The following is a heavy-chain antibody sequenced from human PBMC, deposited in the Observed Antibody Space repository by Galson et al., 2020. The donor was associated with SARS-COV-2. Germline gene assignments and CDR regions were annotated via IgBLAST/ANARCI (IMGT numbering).Heavy chain of an antibody. J-gene: IGHJ4*02. CDR2: ISSSSSYT. Sequence: GGSLRLSCAASGFTFSDYYMSWIRQAPGKGLEWVSYISSSSSYTNYADSVKGRFTISRDNAKNSLYLQMNSLRAEDTAVYYCARDRGGDQYYFDYWGQGTLVTVSS. CDR3: ARDRGGDQYYFDY. D-gene: IGHD2-21*01. V-gene: IGHV3-11*06. CDR1: GFTFSDYY.